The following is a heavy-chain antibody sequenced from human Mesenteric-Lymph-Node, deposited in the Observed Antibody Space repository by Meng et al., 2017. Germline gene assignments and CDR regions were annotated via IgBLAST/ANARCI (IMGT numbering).Heavy chain of an antibody. V-gene: IGHV1-2*02. CDR2: INPNSGGT. Sequence: ASVKVSCKASGYTFTGYYMHWVRQAPGQGLEWMGWINPNSGGTNYAQKFQGRVTMTRDTSISTAYMELSRLRSDDTAVYYCARDRYMIGFVVVITTQGHENWFDPWGQGTLVTVSS. J-gene: IGHJ5*02. CDR3: ARDRYMIGFVVVITTQGHENWFDP. CDR1: GYTFTGYY. D-gene: IGHD3-22*01.